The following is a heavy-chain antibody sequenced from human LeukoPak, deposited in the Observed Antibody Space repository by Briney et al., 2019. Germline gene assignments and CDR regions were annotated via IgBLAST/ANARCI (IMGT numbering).Heavy chain of an antibody. V-gene: IGHV4-38-2*02. Sequence: PSETLSLTCTVSGYSISSGYYWGWIRPPPGKGLEWIGSIYHSGSTYYNPSLRSRVTISVDTSKNQFSLKLSSVTAADTAVYYCARRVRGSWGFDYWGQGTLVTVSS. CDR3: ARRVRGSWGFDY. CDR1: GYSISSGYY. J-gene: IGHJ4*02. D-gene: IGHD6-13*01. CDR2: IYHSGST.